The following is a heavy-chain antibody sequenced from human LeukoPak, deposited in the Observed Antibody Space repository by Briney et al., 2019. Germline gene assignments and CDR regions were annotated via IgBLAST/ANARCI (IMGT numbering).Heavy chain of an antibody. V-gene: IGHV3-48*04. J-gene: IGHJ6*03. CDR1: GFTFSSYW. CDR2: ISSSGGNI. CDR3: TRVGVAVVPAAMDV. D-gene: IGHD2-2*01. Sequence: QTGGSLRLSCAASGFTFSSYWMHWVRQAPGKGLEWVSYISSSGGNIYYSDAVKGRFTISRDNAKNSLYLQMNSLRAEDTAVYYCTRVGVAVVPAAMDVWGKGTTVTVSS.